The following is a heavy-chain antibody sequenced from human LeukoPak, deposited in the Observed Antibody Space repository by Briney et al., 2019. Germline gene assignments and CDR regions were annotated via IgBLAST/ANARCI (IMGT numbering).Heavy chain of an antibody. J-gene: IGHJ4*02. Sequence: SETLSLTCTVSGGSINGYYWTWIRLPPGKDLEWLGYMYYSGSTNYNPSLKSRVTMSVDTPKNQFSLKLSSVTAADTAVYYCARRATSGSPYYLDYWGQGTLVTVSS. V-gene: IGHV4-59*01. CDR1: GGSINGYY. D-gene: IGHD3-10*01. CDR2: MYYSGST. CDR3: ARRATSGSPYYLDY.